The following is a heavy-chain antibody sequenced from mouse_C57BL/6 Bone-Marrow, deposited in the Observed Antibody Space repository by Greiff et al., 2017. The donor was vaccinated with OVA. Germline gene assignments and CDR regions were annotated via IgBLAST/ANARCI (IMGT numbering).Heavy chain of an antibody. J-gene: IGHJ4*01. CDR3: ARGGPRGAMDY. CDR1: GYTFTDYY. Sequence: EVQLQQSGPVLVKPGASVKMSCKASGYTFTDYYMNWVKQSHGKSLEWIGVINPYNGGTSYNQKFKGKATLTVDKSSSTAYMELNSLTSEDSAVYYCARGGPRGAMDYWGQGTSVTVSS. CDR2: INPYNGGT. V-gene: IGHV1-19*01.